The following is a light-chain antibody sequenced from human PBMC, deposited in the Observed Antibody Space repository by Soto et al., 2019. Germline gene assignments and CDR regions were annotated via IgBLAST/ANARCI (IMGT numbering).Light chain of an antibody. CDR3: CSYTRSGSFV. V-gene: IGLV2-23*02. J-gene: IGLJ1*01. CDR2: EVN. CDR1: SSDVGIYNL. Sequence: QSTLTQPASVSGSPGQPITISCTGTSSDVGIYNLVSWYQHFPGKAPKLMIYEVNKRPSGVSNRFSGSKSGSTASLTISGLQADDEADCYCCSYTRSGSFVFGTGTKVTVL.